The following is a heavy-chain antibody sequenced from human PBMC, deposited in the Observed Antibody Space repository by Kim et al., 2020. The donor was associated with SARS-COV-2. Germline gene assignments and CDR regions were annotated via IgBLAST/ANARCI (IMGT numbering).Heavy chain of an antibody. CDR2: IYPGDSDT. J-gene: IGHJ4*02. V-gene: IGHV5-51*01. D-gene: IGHD6-13*01. CDR1: GYSFTSYW. CDR3: ARRGRGTLPDSSSWYYFDY. Sequence: GESLKISCKGSGYSFTSYWIGWVRQMPGKGLEWMGIIYPGDSDTRYSPSFQGQVTISADKSISTAYLQWSSLKASDTAMYYCARRGRGTLPDSSSWYYFDYWGQGTLVTVSS.